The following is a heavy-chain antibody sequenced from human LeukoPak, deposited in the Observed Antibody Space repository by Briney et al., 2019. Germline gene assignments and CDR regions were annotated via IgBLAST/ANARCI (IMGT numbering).Heavy chain of an antibody. J-gene: IGHJ5*02. Sequence: PSETLSLTCTVSGYSISSGYYWSWVRQSPGKGLEWIGYIFTSGWTDYNPSLKSRVTMSVDTSKNQLSMELRFLTAADTAVYYCATSHDVKTAPYDLWGQGTLVTVSS. D-gene: IGHD2-21*01. CDR3: ATSHDVKTAPYDL. CDR2: IFTSGWT. V-gene: IGHV4-4*09. CDR1: GYSISSGYY.